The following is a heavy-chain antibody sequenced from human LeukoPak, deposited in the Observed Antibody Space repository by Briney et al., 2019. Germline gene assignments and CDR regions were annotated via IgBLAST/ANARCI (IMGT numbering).Heavy chain of an antibody. CDR3: AKGLGYYDSSGYDY. V-gene: IGHV3-23*01. D-gene: IGHD3-22*01. J-gene: IGHJ4*02. CDR2: ISGSGGST. Sequence: PGGSLRLSCAASGFTFNNYAMSWVRQAPGKGLEWVSAISGSGGSTYYADSVKGRFTISRDNSKSTLYLQMNSLRAKDTAVYYCAKGLGYYDSSGYDYWGQGTLVTVSS. CDR1: GFTFNNYA.